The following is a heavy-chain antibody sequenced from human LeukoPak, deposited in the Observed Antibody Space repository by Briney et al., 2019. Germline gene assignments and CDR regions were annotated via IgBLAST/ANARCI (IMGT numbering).Heavy chain of an antibody. J-gene: IGHJ3*02. Sequence: SQTPSLTCTVSGGSISSGSYYWSWIRQPAGTGLEWIGRIYTSGSTNYNPSLKSRVTISVDTSKNQFSLKLSSVTAEDTAVYYCARDQPVVPAAIGAFDIWGQGTMVTVSS. D-gene: IGHD2-2*01. CDR2: IYTSGST. CDR1: GGSISSGSYY. CDR3: ARDQPVVPAAIGAFDI. V-gene: IGHV4-61*02.